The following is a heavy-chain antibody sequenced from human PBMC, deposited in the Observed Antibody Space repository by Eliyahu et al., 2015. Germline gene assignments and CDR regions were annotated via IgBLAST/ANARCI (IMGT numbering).Heavy chain of an antibody. CDR3: ARGRDSGWYDFFGY. Sequence: QVQLHQWXAGLLKPSETLSLTCAVYGGSFSDYYWSWIRQPPGKGLEWIGEINHSGSTNYNPSLKSRVTISVDTSKNQLSLKLSSVTAADTAVYYCARGRDSGWYDFFGYWGQGTLVTVSS. CDR2: INHSGST. V-gene: IGHV4-34*01. CDR1: GGSFSDYY. J-gene: IGHJ4*02. D-gene: IGHD6-19*01.